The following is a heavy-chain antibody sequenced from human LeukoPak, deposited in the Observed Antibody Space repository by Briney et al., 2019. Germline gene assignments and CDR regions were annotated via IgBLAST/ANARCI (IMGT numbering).Heavy chain of an antibody. CDR3: ARRMATATSDF. J-gene: IGHJ4*02. Sequence: SETLSLTCTVSGDSITSNNYYWGWIRQPPGKGLEWVGHFYYSGSTWYNPSLKIRVTISVDTSNNQFSLKLSSVTAADTAFYYCARRMATATSDFWGQGILVSVSS. V-gene: IGHV4-39*01. D-gene: IGHD4-17*01. CDR2: FYYSGST. CDR1: GDSITSNNYY.